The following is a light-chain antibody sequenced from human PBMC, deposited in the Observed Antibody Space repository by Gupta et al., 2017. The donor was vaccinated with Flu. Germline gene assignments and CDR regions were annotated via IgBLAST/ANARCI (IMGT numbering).Light chain of an antibody. CDR1: QSVTSSY. CDR2: GVS. J-gene: IGKJ4*01. CDR3: QQYGSAPFT. Sequence: EIVLTQSPGTLSLSPGERATLSCRASQSVTSSYLAWYQQKPGQTPRLLIYGVSIRAAGIADRFSGSGSGTDFTLTISRLEAEDFAAYYCQQYGSAPFTFGGGTKVEIK. V-gene: IGKV3-20*01.